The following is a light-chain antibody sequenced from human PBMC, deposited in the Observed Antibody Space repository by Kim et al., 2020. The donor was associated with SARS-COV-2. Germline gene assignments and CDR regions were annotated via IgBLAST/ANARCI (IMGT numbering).Light chain of an antibody. V-gene: IGKV4-1*01. J-gene: IGKJ4*01. Sequence: RATINCKSSQSVLFSSNNKDYLAWYQQKPGQPPKLLIYWASTRESGVPDRFSGSGSGTDFTLTISSLQAEDVAVYYCQQYYNTPLTFGGGTKVEI. CDR3: QQYYNTPLT. CDR2: WAS. CDR1: QSVLFSSNNKDY.